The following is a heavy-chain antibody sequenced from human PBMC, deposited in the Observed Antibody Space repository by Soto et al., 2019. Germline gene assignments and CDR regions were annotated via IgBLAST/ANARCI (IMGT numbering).Heavy chain of an antibody. D-gene: IGHD4-17*01. CDR1: GFTFSTYS. Sequence: EVQLLESGGGLVQPGGSLRLSCAASGFTFSTYSMAWVRQAPGRGPEWVSGIFQDGRKHYADSVKGRFTISRDNSRSSVYLQMITLRGEDTAIYYCAKDLRPDGVWDFDYWGQGTLVTVSS. J-gene: IGHJ4*02. V-gene: IGHV3-23*01. CDR2: IFQDGRK. CDR3: AKDLRPDGVWDFDY.